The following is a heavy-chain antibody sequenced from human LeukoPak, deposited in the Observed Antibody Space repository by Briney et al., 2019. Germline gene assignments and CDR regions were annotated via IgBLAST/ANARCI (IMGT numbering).Heavy chain of an antibody. J-gene: IGHJ3*02. CDR2: ISYDGSNK. Sequence: PGGSLRLSCAASGFTFSSYGMHWVRQAPGKGLEWVAVISYDGSNKYDADSVKGRFTISRDNSKNTLYLQMNSLRAEDTAVYYCAKDRKGYYYDSSGLTADAFDIWGQGTMVTVSS. CDR3: AKDRKGYYYDSSGLTADAFDI. CDR1: GFTFSSYG. V-gene: IGHV3-30*18. D-gene: IGHD3-22*01.